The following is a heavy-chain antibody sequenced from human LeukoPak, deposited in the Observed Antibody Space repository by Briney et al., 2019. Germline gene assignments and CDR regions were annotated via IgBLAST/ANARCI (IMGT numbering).Heavy chain of an antibody. CDR3: ARDRVLYSSGSRHYYDSSGYYNFDY. D-gene: IGHD3-22*01. J-gene: IGHJ4*02. Sequence: ASVKVSCKASGYTFTSYGISWVRQAPGQGLEWMGWISAYNGNTNYAQKLQGRVTMTTDTSTSTAYMELRSLRSDDTAVYYCARDRVLYSSGSRHYYDSSGYYNFDYWSQGTLVTVSS. CDR1: GYTFTSYG. CDR2: ISAYNGNT. V-gene: IGHV1-18*01.